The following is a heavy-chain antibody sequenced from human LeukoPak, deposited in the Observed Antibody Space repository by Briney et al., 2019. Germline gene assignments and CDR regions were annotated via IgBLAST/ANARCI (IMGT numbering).Heavy chain of an antibody. CDR3: AKVWALDYGDYEGWGDAFDI. J-gene: IGHJ3*02. V-gene: IGHV3-23*01. CDR1: GFTFSSYA. D-gene: IGHD4-17*01. Sequence: PGGSLRLSCAASGFTFSSYAMSWVRQAPGKGLEWVSAISGSGGSTYYADSVKGRFTISRDNSKNTLYLQMNSLRAEDTAVYYCAKVWALDYGDYEGWGDAFDIWGQGTMVTVSS. CDR2: ISGSGGST.